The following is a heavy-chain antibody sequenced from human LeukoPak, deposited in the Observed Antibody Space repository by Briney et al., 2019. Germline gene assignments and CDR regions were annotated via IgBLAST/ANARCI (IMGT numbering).Heavy chain of an antibody. CDR1: GFTFSSYW. D-gene: IGHD3-22*01. Sequence: GGSLRLSCAASGFTFSSYWMHWVRQAPGKGLVRVSRINSDGSSTSYADSVKGRFTISRDNAKNTLYLQMNSLRAEDTAVYYCARVKDYYDSSGYYLYWGQGTLVTVSS. J-gene: IGHJ4*02. V-gene: IGHV3-74*01. CDR2: INSDGSST. CDR3: ARVKDYYDSSGYYLY.